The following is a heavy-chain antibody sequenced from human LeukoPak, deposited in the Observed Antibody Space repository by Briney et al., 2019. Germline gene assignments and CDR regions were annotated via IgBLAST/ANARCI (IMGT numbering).Heavy chain of an antibody. Sequence: GGSLRLSCAASGFDFSTYAMSWVRQAPGKGLEWVSGITGGGTTYYADSVKGRVTISRDNSKNTLYLQMNSLRAEDTAVYYCAKDRHWLAFDDWGQGTLVTVSS. V-gene: IGHV3-23*01. CDR3: AKDRHWLAFDD. J-gene: IGHJ4*02. D-gene: IGHD6-19*01. CDR2: ITGGGTT. CDR1: GFDFSTYA.